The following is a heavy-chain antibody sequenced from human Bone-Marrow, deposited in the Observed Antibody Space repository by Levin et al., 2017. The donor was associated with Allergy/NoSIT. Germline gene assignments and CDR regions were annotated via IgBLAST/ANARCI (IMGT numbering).Heavy chain of an antibody. D-gene: IGHD1-26*01. Sequence: SQTLSLTCSVSGGSINSGGSYWSWTRQHPEKGLEWIGYISYSGTSYYNPSLESLVIMSVDTSQKQFSLKLTSMTAAETAGYYCARVPVGASHFDIWGQGILVTVSS. CDR1: GGSINSGGSY. V-gene: IGHV4-31*01. CDR2: ISYSGTS. CDR3: ARVPVGASHFDI. J-gene: IGHJ4*02.